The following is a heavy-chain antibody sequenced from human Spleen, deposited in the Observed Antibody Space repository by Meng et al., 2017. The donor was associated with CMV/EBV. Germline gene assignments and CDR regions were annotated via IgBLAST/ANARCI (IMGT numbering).Heavy chain of an antibody. CDR3: ARDSSARALDI. J-gene: IGHJ3*02. CDR1: GGTFSNYA. CDR2: IIPMFGTP. Sequence: SVKVSCKASGGTFSNYAVNWVRQAPGQGPEWMGGIIPMFGTPNYAQKFQGRVTITTDESTSTAYMELSSLRSEDTAVYYCARDSSARALDIWGQGTLVTVSS. V-gene: IGHV1-69*05.